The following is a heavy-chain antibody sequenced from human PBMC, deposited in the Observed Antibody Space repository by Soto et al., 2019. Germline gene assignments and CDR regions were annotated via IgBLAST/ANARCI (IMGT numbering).Heavy chain of an antibody. CDR3: ARDRSYTTAY. J-gene: IGHJ4*02. Sequence: GGSLRLSCAASGFTFSNSWMHWVRQAPGKGLVWVSYINSDGSTTTYADSVKGRFAISRDNAKNTVYLQITSLTAEDTAVYYCARDRSYTTAYWGQGTLVTVSS. CDR2: INSDGSTT. D-gene: IGHD1-26*01. CDR1: GFTFSNSW. V-gene: IGHV3-74*01.